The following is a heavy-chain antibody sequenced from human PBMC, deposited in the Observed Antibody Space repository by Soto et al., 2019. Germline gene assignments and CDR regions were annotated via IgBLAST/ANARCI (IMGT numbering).Heavy chain of an antibody. V-gene: IGHV1-24*01. CDR2: FDPEDGET. D-gene: IGHD2-15*01. J-gene: IGHJ6*02. CDR1: GYTLTELS. CDR3: AKGVGVVGMDV. Sequence: GGLVKVSCKVSGYTLTELSMHWVRQAPGKGLEWMGGFDPEDGETIYAQKFQGRVTMTEDTSTDTAYMELSSLRSEDTAVYYCAKGVGVVGMDVWGQGTTVTVSS.